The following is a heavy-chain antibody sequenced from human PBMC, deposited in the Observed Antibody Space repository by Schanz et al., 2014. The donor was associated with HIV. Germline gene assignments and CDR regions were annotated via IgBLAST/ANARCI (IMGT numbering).Heavy chain of an antibody. CDR2: INSEGSST. D-gene: IGHD1-20*01. CDR1: GFTFSSYW. Sequence: EVQLVEFGGGLVQPGGSLRLSCEASGFTFSSYWMHWVRQVPGKGLVWVSRINSEGSSTTYKYADSVKGRFTISRDNVRNTLYLQMNSLRAEDTGVYYCVRGPGYNMHLDYWGQGTLVTVSS. V-gene: IGHV3-74*03. J-gene: IGHJ4*02. CDR3: VRGPGYNMHLDY.